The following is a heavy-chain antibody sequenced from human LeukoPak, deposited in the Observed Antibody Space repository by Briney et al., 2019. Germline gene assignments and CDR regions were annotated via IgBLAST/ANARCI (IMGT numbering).Heavy chain of an antibody. CDR1: GFTFGNYG. J-gene: IGHJ6*04. D-gene: IGHD6-19*01. CDR3: ARGGEQWLSAMPETLDV. CDR2: INWNGGST. V-gene: IGHV3-20*04. Sequence: RTGGSLRLSCAASGFTFGNYGMSWVRQAPGKGLEWVSGINWNGGSTGYADSVEGRFTISRDNAKNSQYLQMNSLRAEDTAVYYCARGGEQWLSAMPETLDVWGKGTTVTISS.